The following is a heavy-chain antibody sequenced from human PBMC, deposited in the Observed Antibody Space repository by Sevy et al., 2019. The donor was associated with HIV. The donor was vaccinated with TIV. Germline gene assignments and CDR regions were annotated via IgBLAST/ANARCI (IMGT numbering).Heavy chain of an antibody. CDR2: IIPIFGTA. J-gene: IGHJ6*02. V-gene: IGHV1-69*13. CDR3: ARGIDIVVVQAAADMYYYYYGMDV. D-gene: IGHD2-2*01. CDR1: GGTFSSYA. Sequence: ASVKVSCKASGGTFSSYAISWVRQAPGQGLEWMGGIIPIFGTANYAQKFQGRVTITADESTSTAYMELSSLRSEDTAVQYCARGIDIVVVQAAADMYYYYYGMDVWGQGTTVTVSS.